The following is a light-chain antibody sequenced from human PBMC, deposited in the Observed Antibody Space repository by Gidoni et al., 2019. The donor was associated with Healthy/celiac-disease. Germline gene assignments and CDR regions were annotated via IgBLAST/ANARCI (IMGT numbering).Light chain of an antibody. Sequence: EIVLTQSPATLSLSPGERATLSCRASQSVSSYLAWYQQKPGQAPRLLIYDASNRATGIPARFSGSRSGTDFTLTISSLEPEDFAVYYCQQRSNWPPWTFXQXTKVEIK. CDR2: DAS. V-gene: IGKV3-11*01. CDR1: QSVSSY. J-gene: IGKJ1*01. CDR3: QQRSNWPPWT.